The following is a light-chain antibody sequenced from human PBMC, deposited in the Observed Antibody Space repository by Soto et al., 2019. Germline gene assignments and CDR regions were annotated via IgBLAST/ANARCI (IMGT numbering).Light chain of an antibody. CDR1: QKINRW. V-gene: IGKV1-5*03. CDR2: QAS. CDR3: QQYDNYSWT. Sequence: DIQMTQSPLFLSASVGDRVNITCRASQKINRWLAWYQQQPGKAPKLLIYQASTLETGVPSRFSGSGSGTEFTLTISSLQPDDFATYYCQQYDNYSWTFGQGTKVDIK. J-gene: IGKJ1*01.